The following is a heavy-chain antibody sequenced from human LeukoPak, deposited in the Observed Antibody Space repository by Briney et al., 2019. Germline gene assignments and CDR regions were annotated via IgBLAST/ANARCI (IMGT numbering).Heavy chain of an antibody. CDR2: ISYDGSNK. J-gene: IGHJ6*02. D-gene: IGHD4-23*01. CDR3: AGYTVADYGMDV. CDR1: GFTFSSYA. V-gene: IGHV3-30*14. Sequence: SGGSLRLSCAASGFTFSSYAMHWVRQAPGKGLEWVAVISYDGSNKYYADSVKGRFSISRDNSKNTLYLQMNSLRAEDTAVYYCAGYTVADYGMDVWGQGTTVTVSS.